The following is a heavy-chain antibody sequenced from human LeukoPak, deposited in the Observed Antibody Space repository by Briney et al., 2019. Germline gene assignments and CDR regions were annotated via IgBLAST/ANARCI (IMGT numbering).Heavy chain of an antibody. CDR3: ATTARVGQN. CDR2: IGKRGTDI. V-gene: IGHV3-11*01. D-gene: IGHD3/OR15-3a*01. CDR1: GFTFTDYY. Sequence: GGSLRLSCAASGFTFTDYYMSWVRQAPGKGLEWISYIGKRGTDINYADSVNGRFTVSRDNAKSSLFLQMDNLRAEDTAVYYCATTARVGQNWGQGTLVTVSS. J-gene: IGHJ4*02.